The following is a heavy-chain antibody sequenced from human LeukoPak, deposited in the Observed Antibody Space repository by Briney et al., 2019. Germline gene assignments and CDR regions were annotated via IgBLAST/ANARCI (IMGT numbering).Heavy chain of an antibody. D-gene: IGHD2-2*02. CDR3: ARLLGYCSSTSCYTSPVDY. CDR1: GGSISSSSYY. V-gene: IGHV4-39*01. J-gene: IGHJ4*02. Sequence: SQTLSLTCTVSGGSISSSSYYWGWIRQPPGKGLEWIGSIYYSGSTYYNPSLKSRVTISVDTSKNQFSLKLSSVTAADTAVYYCARLLGYCSSTSCYTSPVDYWGQGTLVTVSS. CDR2: IYYSGST.